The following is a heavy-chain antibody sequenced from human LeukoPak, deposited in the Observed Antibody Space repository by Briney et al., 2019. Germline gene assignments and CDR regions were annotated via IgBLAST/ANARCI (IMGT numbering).Heavy chain of an antibody. CDR3: ARDPSTANWSDP. D-gene: IGHD4-17*01. Sequence: PGGSLRLSCAASGFTFSSYEMNWVRQAPGKGLEWVSYISSSGSTIYYADSVKGRFTISRDNAKNSLYLQMNSLRAEDTAVYYCARDPSTANWSDPWGQGTLVTVSS. CDR2: ISSSGSTI. V-gene: IGHV3-48*03. CDR1: GFTFSSYE. J-gene: IGHJ5*02.